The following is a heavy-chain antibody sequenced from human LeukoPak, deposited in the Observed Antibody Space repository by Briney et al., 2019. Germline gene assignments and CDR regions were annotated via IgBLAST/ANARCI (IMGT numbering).Heavy chain of an antibody. D-gene: IGHD2-2*01. CDR3: ARVGCSSTSCYPLYYYNYYMDV. Sequence: ASVKDSCKSAGYTFTSYGISWVRQAPGQGLEWMGWISAYNGNTNYAQKLQGRVTMTTDTSTSTAYMELRSLISDDTAVYYCARVGCSSTSCYPLYYYNYYMDVWGKGTTVTVSS. CDR1: GYTFTSYG. V-gene: IGHV1-18*01. J-gene: IGHJ6*03. CDR2: ISAYNGNT.